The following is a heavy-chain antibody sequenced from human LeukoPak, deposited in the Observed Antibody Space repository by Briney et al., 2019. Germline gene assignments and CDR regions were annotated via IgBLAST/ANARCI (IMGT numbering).Heavy chain of an antibody. J-gene: IGHJ4*02. V-gene: IGHV6-1*01. CDR2: TYYRSKWYS. CDR1: GDNVSSNTAG. Sequence: SQTLSLTCSISGDNVSSNTAGWSWIRQSPSRGLEWLGRTYYRSKWYSDYAVSVESRITINPDTSKNQFSLQLNSVTPEDTAVYYCARDRSVTSTYYSDIPFDYWGQGTLVTVSS. CDR3: ARDRSVTSTYYSDIPFDY. D-gene: IGHD1-26*01.